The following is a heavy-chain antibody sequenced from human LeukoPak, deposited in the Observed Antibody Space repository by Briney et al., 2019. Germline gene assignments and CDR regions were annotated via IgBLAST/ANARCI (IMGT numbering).Heavy chain of an antibody. CDR2: IYHSGST. CDR3: ARRHDYYYGSGSHNNWFDP. D-gene: IGHD3-10*01. Sequence: SETLSLTCAVSGGPISSSNWWSWVRQPPGKGLEWIGEIYHSGSTNYNPSLKSRVTISVETSKDQFSLKLSSVTAADTAVYYCARRHDYYYGSGSHNNWFDPWGQGTLVTVSS. J-gene: IGHJ5*02. V-gene: IGHV4-4*02. CDR1: GGPISSSNW.